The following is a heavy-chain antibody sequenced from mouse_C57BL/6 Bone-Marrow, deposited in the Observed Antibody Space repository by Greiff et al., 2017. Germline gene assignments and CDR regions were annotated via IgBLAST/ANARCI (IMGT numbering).Heavy chain of an antibody. CDR3: VTTVVDYAMDY. J-gene: IGHJ4*01. CDR1: GFTFSSYA. D-gene: IGHD1-1*01. CDR2: ISSGGDYI. V-gene: IGHV5-9-1*02. Sequence: DVQLQESGEGLVKPGGSLKLSCAASGFTFSSYAMSWVRQTPEKRLEWVAYISSGGDYIYYADTVKGRVTISRCNARNTLYLQMSSLKSEDTAMYYSVTTVVDYAMDYWGQGTSVTVSS.